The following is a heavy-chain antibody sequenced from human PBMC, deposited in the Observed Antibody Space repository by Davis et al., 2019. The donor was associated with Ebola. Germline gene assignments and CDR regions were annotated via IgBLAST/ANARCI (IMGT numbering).Heavy chain of an antibody. CDR2: LGLSADT. CDR3: ARSGLSFGVVKYHYGMDA. J-gene: IGHJ6*04. Sequence: PGGSLRLSCAASGFVFSSYVMSWVRRAPGKGLEWVSTLGLSADTYYADSVKGRFTISRDNSKNTLHLQMNSLRVEDTAVYYCARSGLSFGVVKYHYGMDAWGKGTTVTVSS. D-gene: IGHD3-3*01. V-gene: IGHV3-23*01. CDR1: GFVFSSYV.